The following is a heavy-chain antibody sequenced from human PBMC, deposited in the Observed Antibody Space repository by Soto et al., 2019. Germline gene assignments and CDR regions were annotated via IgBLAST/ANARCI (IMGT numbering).Heavy chain of an antibody. Sequence: PGGSLRLSCAASGFTFSSYSMNWVRQAPGKGLEWVSSISSSSSYIYYADSVKGRFTISRDNAKNSLYLQMNSLRAEDTAVYYCARDIPPILGYCSGGSCPDAFDILGQGTMVTVSS. CDR3: ARDIPPILGYCSGGSCPDAFDI. D-gene: IGHD2-15*01. CDR2: ISSSSSYI. V-gene: IGHV3-21*01. J-gene: IGHJ3*02. CDR1: GFTFSSYS.